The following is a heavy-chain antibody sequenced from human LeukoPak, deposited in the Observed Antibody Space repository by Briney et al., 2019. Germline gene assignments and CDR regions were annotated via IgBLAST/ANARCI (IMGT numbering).Heavy chain of an antibody. D-gene: IGHD2-15*01. J-gene: IGHJ4*02. V-gene: IGHV1-18*01. CDR1: GYTFTSYG. Sequence: GASVKVSCKASGYTFTSYGISWVRQAPGQGLEWMGWISAYNGNTNYAQKLQGRVTMTTDTSTSTAYMELRSLRSDDTAVYYCARDKTIANPGMVANRGNVDNWGPGTLVSVSS. CDR3: ARDKTIANPGMVANRGNVDN. CDR2: ISAYNGNT.